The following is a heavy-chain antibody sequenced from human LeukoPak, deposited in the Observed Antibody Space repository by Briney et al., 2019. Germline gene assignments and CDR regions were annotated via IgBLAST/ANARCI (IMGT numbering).Heavy chain of an antibody. J-gene: IGHJ2*01. CDR1: GYSISSGYY. V-gene: IGHV4-38-2*02. Sequence: SETLSLTCSVSGYSISSGYYWGWIRQPPGKGLEWIGSIDHSGSTYYNPSLKSRVTMSVDTSKNQFSLKLSSVTAADTAVYYCARVSSSWYQDWYFDLWGRGTLVTVSS. D-gene: IGHD6-13*01. CDR3: ARVSSSWYQDWYFDL. CDR2: IDHSGST.